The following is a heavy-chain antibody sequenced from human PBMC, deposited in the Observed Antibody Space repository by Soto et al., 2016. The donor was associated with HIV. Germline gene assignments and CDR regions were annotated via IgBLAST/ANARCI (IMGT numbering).Heavy chain of an antibody. CDR2: ISAYNGNT. CDR1: GYTFTSYG. Sequence: QVQLVQSGAEVKKPGASVKVSCKASGYTFTSYGISWVRQAPGQGLEWMGWISAYNGNTNYAQKLQGRVTMTTDTSTSTAYMELRSLRSDDTAVYYCARLPYYDSSGDTPGGFDYWGQGTLVTVSS. CDR3: ARLPYYDSSGDTPGGFDY. V-gene: IGHV1-18*01. J-gene: IGHJ4*02. D-gene: IGHD3-22*01.